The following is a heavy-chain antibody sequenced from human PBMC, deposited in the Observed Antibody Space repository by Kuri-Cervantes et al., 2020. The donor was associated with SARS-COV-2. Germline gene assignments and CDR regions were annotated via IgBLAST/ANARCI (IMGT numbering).Heavy chain of an antibody. D-gene: IGHD3-3*01. J-gene: IGHJ5*02. CDR3: ARQMMSSITIFGVVITRNWFDH. CDR2: IYYSGST. V-gene: IGHV4-39*01. CDR1: GGSISSRSYY. Sequence: GSLRLSCTVSGGSISSRSYYWGWIRQPPGKGLEWIGSIYYSGSTYYNPYLKSLVTISVDTSKNQFSLKLSSVTAADTAVYYCARQMMSSITIFGVVITRNWFDHWGQGTLVTVSS.